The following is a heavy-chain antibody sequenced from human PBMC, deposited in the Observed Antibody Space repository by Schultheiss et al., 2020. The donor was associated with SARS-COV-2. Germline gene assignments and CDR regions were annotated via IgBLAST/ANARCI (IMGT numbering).Heavy chain of an antibody. CDR3: ARGGYYDSSGPSDY. J-gene: IGHJ4*02. D-gene: IGHD3-22*01. V-gene: IGHV3-38-3*01. CDR1: GFTFSDHY. Sequence: GGSLRLSCAASGFTFSDHYMDWVRQAPGKGLEWVSSISGGSTYYADSRKGRFTISRDNSKNTLHLQMNSLRSEDTAVYYCARGGYYDSSGPSDYWGQGTLVTVSS. CDR2: ISGGST.